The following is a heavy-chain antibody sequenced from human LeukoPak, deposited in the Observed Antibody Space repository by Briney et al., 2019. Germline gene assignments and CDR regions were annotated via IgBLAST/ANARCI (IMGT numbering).Heavy chain of an antibody. V-gene: IGHV4-39*07. J-gene: IGHJ4*02. D-gene: IGHD1-14*01. CDR3: ARGSDRSFDY. CDR1: GGSISSSSYY. CDR2: IYYSGST. Sequence: SETLSLTCTVSGGSISSSSYYWGWIRQPPGKGLEWIGSIYYSGSTYYNPSLKSRVTISVDTSKNQFSLKLSSVTAADTAVYYCARGSDRSFDYWGQGTLVTVSS.